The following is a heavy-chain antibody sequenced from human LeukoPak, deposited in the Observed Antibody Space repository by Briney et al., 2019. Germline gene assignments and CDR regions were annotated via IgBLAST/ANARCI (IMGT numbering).Heavy chain of an antibody. CDR2: INHSGST. CDR3: ATLYGSARGAFDS. Sequence: PSETLSLTCAVYGGSFSGYYWSWIRQPPGKGLEWIGEINHSGSTNYNPSLKSRVTISVDTSKNQFSLKLSSVTAADTAVYYCATLYGSARGAFDSWGQGTLVTVSS. V-gene: IGHV4-34*01. J-gene: IGHJ4*02. D-gene: IGHD3-10*01. CDR1: GGSFSGYY.